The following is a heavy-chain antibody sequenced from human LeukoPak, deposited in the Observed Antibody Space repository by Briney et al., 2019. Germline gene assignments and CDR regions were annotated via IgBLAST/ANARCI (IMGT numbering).Heavy chain of an antibody. J-gene: IGHJ6*03. D-gene: IGHD2-2*01. CDR1: GFTFSSYA. Sequence: GGSLRLSCAASGFTFSSYAMSWVRQAPGKGLEWVPAISGSGGSTYYADSVKGRFTISRDNSKNTLYLQMNSLRAEDTAVYYCAKDGIVVVPAAIDYYYYYMDVWGKGTTVTVSS. V-gene: IGHV3-23*01. CDR2: ISGSGGST. CDR3: AKDGIVVVPAAIDYYYYYMDV.